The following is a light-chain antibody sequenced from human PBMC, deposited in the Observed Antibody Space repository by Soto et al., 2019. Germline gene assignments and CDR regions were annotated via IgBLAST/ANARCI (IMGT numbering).Light chain of an antibody. Sequence: DIQMTQSPSSLSASVGDRVTITCQASQDISNYLNWYQQKPGKAPKLLIYDASNLETGVPSRFSGSGSGTDFTFTISSLQPEDIATYYCQQYDNLPPRVSFGPGTKVDIK. CDR2: DAS. CDR3: QQYDNLPPRVS. CDR1: QDISNY. V-gene: IGKV1-33*01. J-gene: IGKJ3*01.